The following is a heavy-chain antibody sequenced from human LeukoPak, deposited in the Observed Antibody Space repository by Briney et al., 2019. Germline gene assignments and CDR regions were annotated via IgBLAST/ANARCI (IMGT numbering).Heavy chain of an antibody. CDR3: ASGGDLYYFHY. CDR2: MKQDGSEK. Sequence: GGSLRLSCAGSGFTFSSYWMSWVRQAPGKGLEWVANMKQDGSEKYYVDSVKGRFTISRDSAKNSLYLQMNSLRAEDTAVYYCASGGDLYYFHYWGQGTLVTVSS. D-gene: IGHD2-21*02. V-gene: IGHV3-7*03. J-gene: IGHJ4*02. CDR1: GFTFSSYW.